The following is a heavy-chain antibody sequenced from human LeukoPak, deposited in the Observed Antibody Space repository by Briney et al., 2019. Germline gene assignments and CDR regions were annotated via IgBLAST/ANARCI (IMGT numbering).Heavy chain of an antibody. J-gene: IGHJ6*02. D-gene: IGHD5-18*01. CDR2: MNPNSGDT. CDR3: ARAPRQLSYYYGMDV. V-gene: IGHV1-8*01. CDR1: GYTFTSTE. Sequence: ASVKVSCKASGYTFTSTEIMWVRQATGQGLEWMGWMNPNSGDTGYAQKFQGRVTMTRDTSTSTAYMELSRLRFEDTAVYYCARAPRQLSYYYGMDVWGQGTTVTVSS.